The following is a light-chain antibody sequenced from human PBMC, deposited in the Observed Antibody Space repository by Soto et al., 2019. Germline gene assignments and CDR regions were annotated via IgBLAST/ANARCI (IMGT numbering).Light chain of an antibody. CDR3: SSYTGSSPDV. V-gene: IGLV2-14*01. CDR1: SSDVGGYNY. CDR2: EVS. J-gene: IGLJ1*01. Sequence: SALTQPASVSGSAGPSITISCSGTSSDVGGYNYVYWYQQHPGKAPQLLIYEVSNRPSGVYNRFSGSKSGNTASLTISGLQAEDEADYYCSSYTGSSPDVFGTGTKVT.